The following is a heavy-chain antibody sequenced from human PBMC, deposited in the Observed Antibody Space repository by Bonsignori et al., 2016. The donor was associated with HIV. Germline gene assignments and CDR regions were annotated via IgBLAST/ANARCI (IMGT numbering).Heavy chain of an antibody. CDR3: ASALPYNTGMDV. D-gene: IGHD1-1*01. V-gene: IGHV4-4*07. CDR2: IYTSGRT. Sequence: WIRQPPGKGLEWIGRIYTSGRTTYSPSLMSRVTISVDTSKNQFSLKVSSVTAADTAVYYCASALPYNTGMDVWGEGTTVTVSS. J-gene: IGHJ6*04.